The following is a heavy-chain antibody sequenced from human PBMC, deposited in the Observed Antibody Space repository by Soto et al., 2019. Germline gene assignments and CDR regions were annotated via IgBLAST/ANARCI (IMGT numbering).Heavy chain of an antibody. CDR1: GGSISSYY. V-gene: IGHV4-59*01. CDR3: ARAYSYGAAPFHY. J-gene: IGHJ4*02. D-gene: IGHD5-18*01. Sequence: SETLSLTCTVSGGSISSYYWSWIRQPPGKGLEWIGYIYYSGSTNYNPSLKSRVTISVDTSKNQFSLKLSSVTAADTAVYYCARAYSYGAAPFHYWGRGTLVTVSS. CDR2: IYYSGST.